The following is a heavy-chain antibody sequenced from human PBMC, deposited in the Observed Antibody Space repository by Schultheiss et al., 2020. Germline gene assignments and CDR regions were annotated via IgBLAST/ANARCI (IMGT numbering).Heavy chain of an antibody. D-gene: IGHD3-22*01. Sequence: ASVKVSCKASGYTFTSYGISWVRQATGQGLEWMGWMNPNSGNTGYAQKFQGRVTMTRNTSISTAYMELSSLRSEDTAVYYCARGITMIVVAPGYWGQGTLGTVAS. CDR2: MNPNSGNT. J-gene: IGHJ4*02. CDR3: ARGITMIVVAPGY. V-gene: IGHV1-8*02. CDR1: GYTFTSYG.